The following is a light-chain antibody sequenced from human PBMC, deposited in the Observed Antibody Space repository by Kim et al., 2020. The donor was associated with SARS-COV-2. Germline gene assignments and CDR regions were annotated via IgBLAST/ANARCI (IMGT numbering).Light chain of an antibody. CDR1: SSNIESNY. V-gene: IGLV1-47*01. CDR2: RNN. J-gene: IGLJ2*01. Sequence: QSVLTQPPSASGTPGQRVTISCSGSSSNIESNYVSWYQQLPGTAPKLLIYRNNLRPSGVPDRFSGSKSGTSASLVISGLRSEDEADYHCAAWDDILSGVVFGGGTQLTVL. CDR3: AAWDDILSGVV.